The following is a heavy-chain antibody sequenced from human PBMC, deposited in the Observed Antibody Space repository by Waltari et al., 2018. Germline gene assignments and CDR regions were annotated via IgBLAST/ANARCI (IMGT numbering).Heavy chain of an antibody. Sequence: EVKLVESGGGLTQPGGSLRLSCVGPDFSVSLNYMRWGRQAPGKGLAWVAITPAGGKTDYADSVKGRVTSIRDDSKDTVYLQLNILGVEDSAVYFCERSVFGSPMEWQRTFDPWGRGTLVTVSS. J-gene: IGHJ5*02. CDR3: ERSVFGSPMEWQRTFDP. V-gene: IGHV3-53*01. CDR2: TPAGGKT. CDR1: DFSVSLNY. D-gene: IGHD1-1*01.